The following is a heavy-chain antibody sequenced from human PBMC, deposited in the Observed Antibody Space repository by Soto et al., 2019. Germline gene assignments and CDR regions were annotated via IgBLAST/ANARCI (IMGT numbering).Heavy chain of an antibody. CDR2: ISYDGSNK. D-gene: IGHD2-8*01. V-gene: IGHV3-30-3*01. J-gene: IGHJ6*02. Sequence: QVQLVESGGGVVQPGRSLRLSCAASGFTFSSYAMHWVRQAPGKGLEWVAVISYDGSNKYYADSVKGRFTISRDNSKNTLYLQMNSLRAEDTAVYYCARDLANGVIWGGYGMDVWGQGTTVTVSS. CDR3: ARDLANGVIWGGYGMDV. CDR1: GFTFSSYA.